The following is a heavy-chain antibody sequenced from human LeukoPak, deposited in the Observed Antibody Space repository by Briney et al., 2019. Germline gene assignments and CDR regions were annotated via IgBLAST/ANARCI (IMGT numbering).Heavy chain of an antibody. CDR3: ATGRQMGY. J-gene: IGHJ4*02. CDR2: IKQDGSEK. CDR1: GFTFSSFW. D-gene: IGHD5-24*01. Sequence: QTGGSLRLSCAVSGFTFSSFWMSWVRQAPGKGLEWVANIKQDGSEKYYVDSVKGRFTISRDNAKNSLFLQMNSLRAEDTAVYYCATGRQMGYWGQGTLVTVSS. V-gene: IGHV3-7*03.